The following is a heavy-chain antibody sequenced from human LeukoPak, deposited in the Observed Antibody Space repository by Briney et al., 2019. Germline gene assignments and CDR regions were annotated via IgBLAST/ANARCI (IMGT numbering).Heavy chain of an antibody. V-gene: IGHV1-46*01. D-gene: IGHD6-13*01. CDR1: GYTFTSYY. CDR2: INPSGGST. Sequence: ASVKVSCKASGYTFTSYYMHWVRQAPGQGLEWMGIINPSGGSTSYAQKFQGRVTMTRDMSTSTVYMELSSLRSEDTAVYYCARDLGTTVYSSSWYSFDYWGQGTLVTVSS. CDR3: ARDLGTTVYSSSWYSFDY. J-gene: IGHJ4*02.